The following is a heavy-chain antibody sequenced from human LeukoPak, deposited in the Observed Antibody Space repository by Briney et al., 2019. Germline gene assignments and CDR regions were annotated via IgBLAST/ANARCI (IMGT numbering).Heavy chain of an antibody. D-gene: IGHD6-13*01. CDR3: ATLRYSSSWPDAFDI. CDR1: GFSFSSYG. CDR2: VRYDGSDK. J-gene: IGHJ3*02. Sequence: TGGSLRLSCAASGFSFSSYGMHWVRQAPGKGLEWVAFVRYDGSDKYYADSVKGRFTISRDNSKNTLYLQMNSLRAEDTAVYYCATLRYSSSWPDAFDIWGQGTMVTVSS. V-gene: IGHV3-30*02.